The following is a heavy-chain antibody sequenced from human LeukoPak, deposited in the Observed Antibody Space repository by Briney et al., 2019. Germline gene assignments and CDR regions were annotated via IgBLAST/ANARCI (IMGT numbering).Heavy chain of an antibody. D-gene: IGHD3/OR15-3a*01. V-gene: IGHV4-39*01. J-gene: IGHJ4*02. CDR3: ARQTGSGLFILP. Sequence: SETLSLTCTVSGVSISSSNSYWGWIRQPPGKGLEWIGSNSGNTYYNASLKGQVSISIDTSKNRFSLKLTSVTAADTAVYYCARQTGSGLFILPGGQGTLVTVSS. CDR2: NSGNT. CDR1: GVSISSSNSY.